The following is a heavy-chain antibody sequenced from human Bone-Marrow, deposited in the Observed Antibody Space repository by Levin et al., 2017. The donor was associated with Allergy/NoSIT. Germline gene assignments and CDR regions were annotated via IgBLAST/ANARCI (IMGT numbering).Heavy chain of an antibody. CDR1: GFTFSDYG. CDR3: ARDRITGWGGMDF. CDR2: IWYDGSQK. J-gene: IGHJ6*02. D-gene: IGHD1-20*01. Sequence: PGGSLRLSCAAAGFTFSDYGMHWVRQGPGKGLEWVATIWYDGSQKYSAASVKGRFTISRDNSKNTLFLEMNSLRGEDTAIYYCARDRITGWGGMDFWGHGTTVTVSS. V-gene: IGHV3-33*01.